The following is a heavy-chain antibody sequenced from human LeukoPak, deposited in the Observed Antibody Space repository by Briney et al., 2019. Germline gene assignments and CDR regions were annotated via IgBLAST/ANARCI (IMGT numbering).Heavy chain of an antibody. Sequence: ASVKVSCKASGYTFTSYGISWVRQAPGQGLEWMGWISAYNGNTNYAQKLQGRVTMTTDTSTSTAYMELRSLRSDDTAVYYCARDWANYGDYVLVDYWGQGTLVTVSS. CDR2: ISAYNGNT. CDR1: GYTFTSYG. CDR3: ARDWANYGDYVLVDY. J-gene: IGHJ4*02. D-gene: IGHD4-17*01. V-gene: IGHV1-18*01.